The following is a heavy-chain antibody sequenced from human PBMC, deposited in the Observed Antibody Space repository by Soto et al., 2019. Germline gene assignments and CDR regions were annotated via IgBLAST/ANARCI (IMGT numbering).Heavy chain of an antibody. CDR2: IYPGDSDT. CDR3: ARPSTIDDYYYGMDV. CDR1: GYSFTSYW. Sequence: PGESLKISCKGSGYSFTSYWIGWVRQMPGKGLEWMGIIYPGDSDTRYSPSFQGQVTISADKSISTAYLQWSSLKASDTAMYYCARPSTIDDYYYGMDVWGQGTTVTVSS. J-gene: IGHJ6*02. V-gene: IGHV5-51*01.